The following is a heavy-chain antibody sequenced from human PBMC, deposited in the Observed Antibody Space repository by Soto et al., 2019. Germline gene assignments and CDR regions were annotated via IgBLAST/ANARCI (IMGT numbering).Heavy chain of an antibody. CDR1: GGSIISTKW. CDR3: AARNDGSGSLDY. Sequence: QVQLQESGPGLAKPSGTLSLTCAVSGGSIISTKWWTWVRQPPGKGLEWTGEIYHSGTTNYNPSLKSRVTISVDKSKSQFSLKLNSVTAADTAVYYCAARNDGSGSLDYWGQGTLVTVSS. V-gene: IGHV4-4*02. CDR2: IYHSGTT. J-gene: IGHJ4*02. D-gene: IGHD3-10*01.